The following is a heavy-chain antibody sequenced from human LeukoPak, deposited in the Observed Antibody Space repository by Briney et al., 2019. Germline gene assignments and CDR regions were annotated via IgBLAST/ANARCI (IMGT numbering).Heavy chain of an antibody. CDR1: GFTVSSSE. J-gene: IGHJ4*02. V-gene: IGHV3-48*03. CDR3: ARVVGLR. Sequence: GGSLRLSCAASGFTVSSSEMSWVRQAPGKGREWVSYTSDSGSTIYYADSVKGRFTISRDHTKNSLYLQMNRLRAEDTAVYYCARVVGLRWGQGTLVTVSS. D-gene: IGHD1-26*01. CDR2: TSDSGSTI.